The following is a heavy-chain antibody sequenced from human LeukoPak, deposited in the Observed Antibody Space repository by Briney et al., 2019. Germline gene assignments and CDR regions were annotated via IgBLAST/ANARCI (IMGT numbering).Heavy chain of an antibody. Sequence: SETLSLTCTVSGGSISSSSYYWSWIRQPAGKGLEWIGRIYTSGSTNYNPSLKSRVTMSVDTSKNQFSLKLSSVTAADTAVYYCARGGGSYWPWDYWGQGTLVTVSS. CDR1: GGSISSSSYY. V-gene: IGHV4-61*02. J-gene: IGHJ4*02. CDR3: ARGGGSYWPWDY. D-gene: IGHD1-26*01. CDR2: IYTSGST.